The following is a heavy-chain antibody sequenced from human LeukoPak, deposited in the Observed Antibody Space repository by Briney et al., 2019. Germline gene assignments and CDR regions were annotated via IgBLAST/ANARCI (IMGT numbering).Heavy chain of an antibody. CDR2: IYYSGST. CDR1: GGSISSSRYY. D-gene: IGHD3-10*01. CDR3: ARGGEVPSHYFDY. V-gene: IGHV4-39*01. J-gene: IGHJ4*02. Sequence: PSETLSLTCTVSGGSISSSRYYWGWIRQPPGKGLEWIGSIYYSGSTYYNPSLKSRVTISVDTSKNQFSLKLSPVTAADTAVYYCARGGEVPSHYFDYWGQGTLVTVSS.